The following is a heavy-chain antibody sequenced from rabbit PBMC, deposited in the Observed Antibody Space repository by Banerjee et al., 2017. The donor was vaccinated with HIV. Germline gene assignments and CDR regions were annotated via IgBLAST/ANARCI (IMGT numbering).Heavy chain of an antibody. CDR2: IYAGSSGIT. CDR1: GFDFSDNA. V-gene: IGHV1S45*01. J-gene: IGHJ4*01. Sequence: QEQLVEYGGDLVQPEGSLTLTCKASGFDFSDNALCWFRQAPGKGPEWNGTIYAGSSGITRYGGWGNGRIPNSKTPSTPVALQMANPTTAGTGPYFWARGWSRTSYFDLWGQGTLVTVS. D-gene: IGHD7-1*01. CDR3: ARGWSRTSYFDL.